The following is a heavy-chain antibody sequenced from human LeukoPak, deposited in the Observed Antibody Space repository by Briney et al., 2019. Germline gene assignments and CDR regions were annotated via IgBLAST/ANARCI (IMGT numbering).Heavy chain of an antibody. CDR3: ARDGYSDSSGYDYPPSV. CDR2: MSYSGSS. D-gene: IGHD3-22*01. J-gene: IGHJ4*02. CDR1: GGSISTYY. Sequence: KSSETLSLTCTVSGGSISTYYWIWMRQPPGKGLEWIGYMSYSGSSSYNPSLRSRVTISVDASKKQFSLKLSSVTAADTAVYYCARDGYSDSSGYDYPPSVWGQGTLVTVSS. V-gene: IGHV4-59*01.